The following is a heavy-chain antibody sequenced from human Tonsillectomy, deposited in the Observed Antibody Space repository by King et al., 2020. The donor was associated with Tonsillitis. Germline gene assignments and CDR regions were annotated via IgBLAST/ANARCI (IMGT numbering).Heavy chain of an antibody. D-gene: IGHD6-19*01. Sequence: VQLVESGGGLVQPGGSLRLSCEASGFTFSSYAMTWVRQAPGKGLEWVSSIYSGGTNTYYAESVKGRFTVSRDNSKNTLYLQMNSLRAEDTAIYFCARDFSGWSLDYWGQGTLVTVSS. CDR2: IYSGGTNT. CDR1: GFTFSSYA. J-gene: IGHJ4*02. CDR3: ARDFSGWSLDY. V-gene: IGHV3-23*03.